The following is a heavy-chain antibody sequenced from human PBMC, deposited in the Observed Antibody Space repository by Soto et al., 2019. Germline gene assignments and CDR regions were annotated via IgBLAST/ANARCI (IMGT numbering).Heavy chain of an antibody. CDR1: GYTFTSLD. J-gene: IGHJ4*02. CDR3: ARGVSAGVDY. CDR2: MEPSTGRT. V-gene: IGHV1-8*01. D-gene: IGHD1-26*01. Sequence: GASGNVSCKASGYTFTSLDITWVRQTAGQGLEWMGWMEPSTGRTGYAQKFQGRVTMTRDTSINTAYMELTTLTSDDTAFYYCARGVSAGVDYWGQGTLATDSS.